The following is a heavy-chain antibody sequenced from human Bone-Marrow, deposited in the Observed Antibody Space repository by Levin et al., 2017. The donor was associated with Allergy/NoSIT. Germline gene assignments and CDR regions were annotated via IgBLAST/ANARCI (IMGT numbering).Heavy chain of an antibody. CDR2: IYWDGDA. CDR3: VHVGPFEYRSGLRRKNYHGMDV. Sequence: SGPTLVKPTQTLTLTCTFSGFSLSTGGVGVGWVRQPPEKAPEWLALIYWDGDARYSPALKPRVTITKDSSRNQVVLTMTIMDPVDTGTYYCVHVGPFEYRSGLRRKNYHGMDVWGQGTTVTVSS. D-gene: IGHD5-18*01. CDR1: GFSLSTGGVG. V-gene: IGHV2-5*02. J-gene: IGHJ6*02.